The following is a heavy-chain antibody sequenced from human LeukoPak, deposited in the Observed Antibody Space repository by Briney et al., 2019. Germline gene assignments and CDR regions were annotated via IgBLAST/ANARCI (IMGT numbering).Heavy chain of an antibody. V-gene: IGHV1-69*04. Sequence: WASVKVSCKASGGTFSSYAISWVRQAPGQGLEWMGRIIPILGIANYAQKFQGRVTITADKSTSTAYMELSSLRSEDTAVYYCARDWRGFGELLPRPFDYWGQGTLVTVSS. CDR1: GGTFSSYA. CDR3: ARDWRGFGELLPRPFDY. D-gene: IGHD3-10*01. J-gene: IGHJ4*02. CDR2: IIPILGIA.